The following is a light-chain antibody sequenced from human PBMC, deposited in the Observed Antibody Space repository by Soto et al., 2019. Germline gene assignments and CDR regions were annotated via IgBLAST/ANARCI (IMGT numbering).Light chain of an antibody. CDR2: EVS. Sequence: QSLLTQPASVSGSPGQSITISCTGTSRDVGGYNYVSWYQQHPGKAPKLMIYEVSNRPSGVSNRFSGSKSGNTASLTISGLQAEDEADYYCSSYTSSSTPVVFGGGTKVTVL. CDR3: SSYTSSSTPVV. V-gene: IGLV2-14*01. J-gene: IGLJ2*01. CDR1: SRDVGGYNY.